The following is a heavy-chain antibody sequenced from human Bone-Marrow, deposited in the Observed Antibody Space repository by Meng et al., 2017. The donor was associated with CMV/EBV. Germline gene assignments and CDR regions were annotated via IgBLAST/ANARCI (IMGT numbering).Heavy chain of an antibody. J-gene: IGHJ4*02. Sequence: GESLKISCAASGFTFSSYPMHWVRQAPGKGPEWVAVLSYDGSNKYYADSVKGRFTISRDNAKNSLYLQMNSLRAEDTAVYYCARDSAELRFLEWLSLYLDYWGQGTLVTVSS. CDR3: ARDSAELRFLEWLSLYLDY. D-gene: IGHD3-3*01. CDR1: GFTFSSYP. V-gene: IGHV3-30-3*01. CDR2: LSYDGSNK.